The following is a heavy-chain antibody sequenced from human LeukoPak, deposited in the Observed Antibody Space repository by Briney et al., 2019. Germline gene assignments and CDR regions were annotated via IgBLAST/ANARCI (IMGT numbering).Heavy chain of an antibody. Sequence: GGSLRLSCAASGFTFSSYAMSWVRQAPGKGLEWVSAISGSGGSTYYADSVKGRFTISRDNSKNTLYLQMNSLRAEDTAVYYCARRVEMATIRYFDYWGQGTLVTVSS. CDR3: ARRVEMATIRYFDY. CDR1: GFTFSSYA. D-gene: IGHD5-24*01. J-gene: IGHJ4*02. V-gene: IGHV3-23*01. CDR2: ISGSGGST.